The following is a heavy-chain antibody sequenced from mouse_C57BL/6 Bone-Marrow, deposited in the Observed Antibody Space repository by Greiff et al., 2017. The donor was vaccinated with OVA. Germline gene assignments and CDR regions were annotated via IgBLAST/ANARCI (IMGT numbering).Heavy chain of an antibody. CDR1: GFTFSDYG. J-gene: IGHJ1*03. CDR2: ISSGSSTI. Sequence: EVQGVESGGGLVKPGGSLKLSCAASGFTFSDYGMHWVRQAPEKGLEWVAYISSGSSTIYYADTVKGRFTISRDNAKNTLFLQMTSLRSEDTAMYYCARNSYDYPWDFDVWGTGTTVTVSS. CDR3: ARNSYDYPWDFDV. D-gene: IGHD2-4*01. V-gene: IGHV5-17*01.